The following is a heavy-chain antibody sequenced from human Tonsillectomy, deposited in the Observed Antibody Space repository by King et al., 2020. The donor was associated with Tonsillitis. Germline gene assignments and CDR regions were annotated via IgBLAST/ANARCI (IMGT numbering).Heavy chain of an antibody. Sequence: VQLQQWGAGLLKPSETLSLTFAVYGGSFSGYYWSWIRQPPGKGLEWIGEINHSGSTNYNPSLKSRVTILVDTSKNQFSLKLSSVTAADTAVYYCARGPPDCSGGSCYGREDYWGQGTLVTVSS. J-gene: IGHJ4*02. CDR3: ARGPPDCSGGSCYGREDY. CDR1: GGSFSGYY. CDR2: INHSGST. V-gene: IGHV4-34*01. D-gene: IGHD2-15*01.